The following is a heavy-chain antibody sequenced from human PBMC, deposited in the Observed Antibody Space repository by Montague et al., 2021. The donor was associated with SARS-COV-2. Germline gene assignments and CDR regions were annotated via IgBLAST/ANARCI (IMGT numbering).Heavy chain of an antibody. Sequence: SLRLSCAASGITFSNYAMSWVRQAPGKGLEWVSAISGSGGSTYYADSVKGRFTTSRDNSKNTLYLQMNSLRAGDTAVYYCAKDKGVAYYFDHWGQGTLVTVSS. D-gene: IGHD2-15*01. CDR3: AKDKGVAYYFDH. V-gene: IGHV3-23*01. CDR1: GITFSNYA. J-gene: IGHJ4*02. CDR2: ISGSGGST.